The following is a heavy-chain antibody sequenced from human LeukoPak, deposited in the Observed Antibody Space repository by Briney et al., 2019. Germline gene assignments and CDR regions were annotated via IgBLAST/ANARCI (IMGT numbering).Heavy chain of an antibody. CDR2: INAGNGNT. D-gene: IGHD1-26*01. Sequence: ASVKVSCKASGYTFTSYAMHWVRQAPGQRLEWMGWINAGNGNTKYSQKFQGRVTITRDTSASTAYMELSSLRSEDTAVYYCARAVEAGTGAMCWFDPWGQGTLVTVSS. J-gene: IGHJ5*02. CDR1: GYTFTSYA. CDR3: ARAVEAGTGAMCWFDP. V-gene: IGHV1-3*01.